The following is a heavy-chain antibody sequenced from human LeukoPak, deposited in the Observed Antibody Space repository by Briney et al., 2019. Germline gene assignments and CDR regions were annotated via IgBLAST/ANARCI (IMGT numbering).Heavy chain of an antibody. J-gene: IGHJ4*02. V-gene: IGHV3-23*01. Sequence: LPGGSLRLSCAASGFTFSNYAMSWIRQVPGKGLEWLSAISGGLSTYYADSVKDRFTISRDNSKETLYLQMNSLRAEDTAVYYCAKQVLRSGSYPDYLGQGTLVTVSS. CDR1: GFTFSNYA. CDR2: ISGGLST. CDR3: AKQVLRSGSYPDY. D-gene: IGHD3-10*01.